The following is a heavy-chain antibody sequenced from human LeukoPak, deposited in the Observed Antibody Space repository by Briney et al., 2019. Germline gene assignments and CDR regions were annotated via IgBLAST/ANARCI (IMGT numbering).Heavy chain of an antibody. CDR3: ARHLGEYYDTSDNLIAP. CDR1: GFTFSDYW. CDR2: VNSDGINT. J-gene: IGHJ5*02. V-gene: IGHV3-74*01. Sequence: GGSLRLSCAASGFTFSDYWMHWGRQAPGKGLGWVSRVNSDGINTIYPDSVKGGFTISKENAKHTLNLQMNSMRAEDTAVYYFARHLGEYYDTSDNLIAPWGEGPLVTVSS. D-gene: IGHD3-22*01.